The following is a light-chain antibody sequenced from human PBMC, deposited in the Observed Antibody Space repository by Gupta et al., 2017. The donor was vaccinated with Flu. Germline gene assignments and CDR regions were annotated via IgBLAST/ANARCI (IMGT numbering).Light chain of an antibody. CDR1: SSDVGYYNL. J-gene: IGLJ3*02. CDR2: EVR. Sequence: TSSDVGYYNLVSWYQHHPGEAPKLMIYEVRKRPSGVSNRFSGSKSGNTASLTISGLQAEDEADYYCCSYIGGSSWVFGGGTKLTVL. V-gene: IGLV2-23*02. CDR3: CSYIGGSSWV.